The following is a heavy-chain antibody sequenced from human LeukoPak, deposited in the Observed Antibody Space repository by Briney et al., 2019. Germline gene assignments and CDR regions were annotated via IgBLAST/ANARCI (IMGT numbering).Heavy chain of an antibody. Sequence: SETLSLTCTVSGGSISSYYWSWIRQPPGKGLEWIGYIYYSGSTNYNPSLKSRVTISVDTSKNQFSLKLSSVTAADTAVYYCARGHEGSEDDAFDIWGQGTMVTVSS. CDR1: GGSISSYY. J-gene: IGHJ3*02. CDR3: ARGHEGSEDDAFDI. V-gene: IGHV4-59*01. CDR2: IYYSGST.